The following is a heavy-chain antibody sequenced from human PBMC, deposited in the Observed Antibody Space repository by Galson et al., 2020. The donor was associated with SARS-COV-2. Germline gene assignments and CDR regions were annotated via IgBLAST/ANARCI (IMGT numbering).Heavy chain of an antibody. V-gene: IGHV4-61*02. J-gene: IGHJ4*02. D-gene: IGHD1-1*01. CDR3: ARGIAGNWNAAYDY. CDR2: IYTSGST. CDR1: GGSISSGSYY. Sequence: SETLSLTCTVSGGSISSGSYYWSWIRQPAGKGLEWIGRIYTSGSTNYNPSLKSRVTISVDTSKNQFSLKLSSVTAADTAVYYCARGIAGNWNAAYDYWGQGTLVTVSS.